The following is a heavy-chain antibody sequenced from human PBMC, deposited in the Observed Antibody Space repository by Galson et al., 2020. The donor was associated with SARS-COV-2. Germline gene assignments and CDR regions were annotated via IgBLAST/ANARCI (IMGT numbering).Heavy chain of an antibody. CDR3: ARAVSEAAAGILLPYYYYYMDV. CDR2: ISSSSSTI. V-gene: IGHV3-48*01. D-gene: IGHD6-13*01. CDR1: GFTFSSYS. Sequence: GESLKISCAASGFTFSSYSMNWVRQAPGKGLEWVSYISSSSSTIYYADSVKGRFTISRDNAKNSLYLQMNSLRAEDTAVYYCARAVSEAAAGILLPYYYYYMDVWGKGTTVTVSS. J-gene: IGHJ6*03.